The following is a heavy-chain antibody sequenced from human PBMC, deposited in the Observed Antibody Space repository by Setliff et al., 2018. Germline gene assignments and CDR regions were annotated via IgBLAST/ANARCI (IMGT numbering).Heavy chain of an antibody. CDR3: AREAFVVVPAALHYYYGMDV. CDR2: IYHSGNT. Sequence: PSETLSLTCNVSGDSISSTYHWGWIRQSPGKGLEWIGTIYHSGNTYYNPSLNSRLTMSVDTSKNQFSLKLSSVTAADTAVYYCAREAFVVVPAALHYYYGMDVWGQGTTVTVSS. CDR1: GDSISSTYH. J-gene: IGHJ6*02. V-gene: IGHV4-38-2*02. D-gene: IGHD2-2*01.